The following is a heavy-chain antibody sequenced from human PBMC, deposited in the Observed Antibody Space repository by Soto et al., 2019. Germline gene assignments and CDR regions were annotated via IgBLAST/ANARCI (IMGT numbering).Heavy chain of an antibody. J-gene: IGHJ4*02. CDR2: ISSRGTAT. V-gene: IGHV3-11*01. CDR3: ARDSGITFDN. D-gene: IGHD3-16*01. Sequence: GGSLRLSCAASGFTFSDYYMHWIRQAPGKGLEWISYISSRGTATYYVDSVKGRFTISRDNAKNSLYLQMNSLRAEDTAVYYCARDSGITFDNWGQGTLVTVSS. CDR1: GFTFSDYY.